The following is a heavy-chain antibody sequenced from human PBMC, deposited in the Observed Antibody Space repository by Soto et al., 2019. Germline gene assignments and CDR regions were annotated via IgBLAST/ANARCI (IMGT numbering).Heavy chain of an antibody. V-gene: IGHV3-30-3*01. CDR3: ARESLGDSSGYYDFDY. J-gene: IGHJ4*02. CDR2: ISYDGSNK. Sequence: GGSLRLSCAASGFTFSSYAMHWVRQAPGKGLEWVAVISYDGSNKYYADSVKGRFTISRDNSKNTLYLQMNSLRAEDTAVYYCARESLGDSSGYYDFDYWGQGTLVTVSS. D-gene: IGHD3-22*01. CDR1: GFTFSSYA.